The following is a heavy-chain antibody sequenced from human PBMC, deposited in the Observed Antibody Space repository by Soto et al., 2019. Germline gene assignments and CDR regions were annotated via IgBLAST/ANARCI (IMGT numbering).Heavy chain of an antibody. J-gene: IGHJ6*02. CDR3: AKASRYGDNSYYYYGMDV. V-gene: IGHV3-30*18. Sequence: PGGSLRLSCAASGFTFSSHGMHWVRQAPGKGPEWVAVISYDGSNKYYADSVKGRFTISRDNSKNTLYLQMNSLRAEDTAVYYCAKASRYGDNSYYYYGMDVWGQGTTVTVSS. D-gene: IGHD4-17*01. CDR2: ISYDGSNK. CDR1: GFTFSSHG.